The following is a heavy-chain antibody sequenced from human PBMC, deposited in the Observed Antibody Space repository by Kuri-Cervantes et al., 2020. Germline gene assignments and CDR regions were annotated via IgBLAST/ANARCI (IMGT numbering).Heavy chain of an antibody. V-gene: IGHV1-18*01. CDR2: ISAYNGNT. J-gene: IGHJ6*02. Sequence: ASVKVSCKASGYTFTSYGISWVRQAPGQGLEWMGWISAYNGNTKYAQKLQGRVTMTTDTSTSTAYMELRSLRSDDTAVYYCARVGDGYNYVHYYYYGMDVWGQGTTVTVSS. CDR1: GYTFTSYG. D-gene: IGHD5-24*01. CDR3: ARVGDGYNYVHYYYYGMDV.